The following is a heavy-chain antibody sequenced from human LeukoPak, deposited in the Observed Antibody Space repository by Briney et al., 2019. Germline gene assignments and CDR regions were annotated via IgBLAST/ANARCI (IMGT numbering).Heavy chain of an antibody. V-gene: IGHV3-23*01. CDR1: GFTFSSYA. Sequence: PGGSLRLSCAASGFTFSSYAMSWVRQAPGKGLEWVSAISGSGGSTYYADSVKGRFTISRDNSKNTLYLQMNSLRAEDTAVYYCARDCRVLAAAGTIDYWGQGTLVTVSS. CDR2: ISGSGGST. D-gene: IGHD6-13*01. CDR3: ARDCRVLAAAGTIDY. J-gene: IGHJ4*02.